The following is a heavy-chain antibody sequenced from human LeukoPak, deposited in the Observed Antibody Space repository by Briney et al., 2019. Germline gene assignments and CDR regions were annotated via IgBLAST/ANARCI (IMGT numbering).Heavy chain of an antibody. CDR3: ARIRESLGLGAFDI. J-gene: IGHJ3*02. D-gene: IGHD7-27*01. CDR2: INSDGSTT. CDR1: GFSFSNYW. Sequence: PGGSLRLSCAASGFSFSNYWMCWVRQAPGKGLVCVSRINSDGSTTTYADSVKGRFTISRDNAKNTLYLQMNSLRAEDSALYCCARIRESLGLGAFDIWGQGTMVTVSS. V-gene: IGHV3-74*03.